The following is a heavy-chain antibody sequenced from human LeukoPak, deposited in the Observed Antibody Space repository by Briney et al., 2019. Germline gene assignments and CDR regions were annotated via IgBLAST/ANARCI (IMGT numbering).Heavy chain of an antibody. CDR3: ARGGRRWLQSPVDLDY. Sequence: ASVKVSCKASGYTFTSYDINWVRQATGQGLEWMGWMNPNSGNTGYAQKFQGRVTMTRNTSISTAYMELSSLRSEDTAVYYCARGGRRWLQSPVDLDYWGQGTLVTVSS. D-gene: IGHD5-24*01. J-gene: IGHJ4*02. CDR2: MNPNSGNT. CDR1: GYTFTSYD. V-gene: IGHV1-8*01.